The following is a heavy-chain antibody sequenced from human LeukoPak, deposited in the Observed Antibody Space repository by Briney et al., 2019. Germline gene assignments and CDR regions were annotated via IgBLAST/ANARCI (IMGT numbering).Heavy chain of an antibody. CDR1: GFTFSSYW. CDR2: IKQDGSEK. J-gene: IGHJ3*02. CDR3: ARDNSIAARTDAFDI. Sequence: GGSLRLSCAASGFTFSSYWMSWVRQAPGKGLEWVANIKQDGSEKYYVDSVKGRFTISRDNAKNSLYLQMNSLRAEDTAVYYCARDNSIAARTDAFDIWGQGTMVTVSS. D-gene: IGHD6-6*01. V-gene: IGHV3-7*01.